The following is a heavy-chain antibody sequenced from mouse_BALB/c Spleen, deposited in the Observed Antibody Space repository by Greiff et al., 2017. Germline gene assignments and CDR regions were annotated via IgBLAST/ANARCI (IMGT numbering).Heavy chain of an antibody. CDR2: ISSGGGST. CDR3: ARRRGGYAMDY. CDR1: GFAFSSYD. D-gene: IGHD1-1*02. Sequence: VQVVESGGGLVKPGGSLKLSCAASGFAFSSYDMSWVRQTPEKRLEWVAYISSGGGSTYYPDTVKGRFTISRDNAKNTLYLQMSSLKSEDTAMYYCARRRGGYAMDYWGQGTSVTVSS. J-gene: IGHJ4*01. V-gene: IGHV5-12-1*01.